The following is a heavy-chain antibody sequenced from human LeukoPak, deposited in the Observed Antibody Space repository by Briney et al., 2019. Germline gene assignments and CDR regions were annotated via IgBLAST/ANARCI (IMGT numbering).Heavy chain of an antibody. CDR1: GGSIDNHF. V-gene: IGHV4-59*11. J-gene: IGHJ3*02. D-gene: IGHD1-26*01. CDR2: IHYSGST. Sequence: SETLSLTCTVSGGSIDNHFWNWIRQPPGKGLEWIGNIHYSGSTNCNPSLKSRVTISVDTSKNQFSLKLSSVTAADTAVYYCARASGSYSRGAFDIWGQGTMVTVSS. CDR3: ARASGSYSRGAFDI.